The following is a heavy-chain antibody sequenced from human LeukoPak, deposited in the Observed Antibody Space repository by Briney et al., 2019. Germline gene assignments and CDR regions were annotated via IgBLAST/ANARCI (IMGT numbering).Heavy chain of an antibody. D-gene: IGHD6-13*01. J-gene: IGHJ4*02. CDR3: ARKSSQYFDY. CDR2: VYYSGYT. V-gene: IGHV4-61*01. Sequence: SETLSLTCTVSGGSFSSGIYYWSWIRQPPGKGLEWIGYVYYSGYTVYNPSLKSRVTMSIDTSKNQFSLKLSSVTAADTAVYYCARKSSQYFDYWGQGTLVTVSS. CDR1: GGSFSSGIYY.